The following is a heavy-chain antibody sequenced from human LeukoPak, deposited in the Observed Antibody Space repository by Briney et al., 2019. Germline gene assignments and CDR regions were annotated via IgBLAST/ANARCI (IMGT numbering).Heavy chain of an antibody. CDR3: ARDITDTSGYYYFDY. J-gene: IGHJ4*02. Sequence: PSETLSLTCIVSGGSISSYYWNWLRQPPGKGLEWIGYIHYNGRTNYNPSLKSRVTMSLDTSKNQFSLKLNSVTAADTAVYFCARDITDTSGYYYFDYWGQGTLVTVSS. D-gene: IGHD3-22*01. CDR2: IHYNGRT. V-gene: IGHV4-59*01. CDR1: GGSISSYY.